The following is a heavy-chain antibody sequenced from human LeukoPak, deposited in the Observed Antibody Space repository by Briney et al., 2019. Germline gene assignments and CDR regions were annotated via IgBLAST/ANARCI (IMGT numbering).Heavy chain of an antibody. CDR2: INSDETIS. Sequence: GGSLRLSCAASGFTFSSYWMHWVRQVPNQGLMWVSRINSDETISEYVDSVNGRFTISRDNAKNTLYLQMNSLRAEDTAVYYCAKDFERSVGAAEPFDYWGQGTLVTVSS. J-gene: IGHJ4*02. V-gene: IGHV3-74*01. CDR1: GFTFSSYW. D-gene: IGHD1-14*01. CDR3: AKDFERSVGAAEPFDY.